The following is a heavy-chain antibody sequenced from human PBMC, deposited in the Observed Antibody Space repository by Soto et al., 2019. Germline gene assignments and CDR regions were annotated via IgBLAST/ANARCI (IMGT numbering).Heavy chain of an antibody. D-gene: IGHD1-26*01. CDR2: IFWNDER. Sequence: QVTLKESGPVLVKPTEPLTLTCTVSGFSLSKARMGVSWIRQPPGKALEWLAHIFWNDERSYNTSLKNRLTISKDTSKSQVVLTLTNVDPVDTGTYFCARALREARPIYYFDSWGQGTLVTVSS. CDR1: GFSLSKARMG. J-gene: IGHJ4*02. CDR3: ARALREARPIYYFDS. V-gene: IGHV2-26*01.